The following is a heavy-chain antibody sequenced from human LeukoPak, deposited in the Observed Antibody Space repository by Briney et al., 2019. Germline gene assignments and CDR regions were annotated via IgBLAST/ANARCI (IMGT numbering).Heavy chain of an antibody. D-gene: IGHD2-2*02. Sequence: GGSLRLSCAASGFTFSSYAMAWVRQAPGKGLEWVSAVSDDGDNTYYAASVKGRFTISRDNSKNTLYLQMNSLRAEDTAVYYCARGVSAAIGYFQHWGQGTLVTVSS. CDR3: ARGVSAAIGYFQH. V-gene: IGHV3-23*01. J-gene: IGHJ1*01. CDR1: GFTFSSYA. CDR2: VSDDGDNT.